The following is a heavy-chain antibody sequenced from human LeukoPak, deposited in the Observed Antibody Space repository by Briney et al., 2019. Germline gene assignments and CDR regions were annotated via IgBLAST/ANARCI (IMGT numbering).Heavy chain of an antibody. CDR2: IIPIFGTA. CDR1: GGTFSSYA. D-gene: IGHD5/OR15-5a*01. CDR3: ARADSTSNWFDP. J-gene: IGHJ5*02. V-gene: IGHV1-69*01. Sequence: GPAVNVSCKASGGTFSSYAISWVRQAPGQGLEWMGGIIPIFGTANYAQKFQGRVTITADESTSTAYMELSSLRSEDTAVYYCARADSTSNWFDPWGQGTLVTVSS.